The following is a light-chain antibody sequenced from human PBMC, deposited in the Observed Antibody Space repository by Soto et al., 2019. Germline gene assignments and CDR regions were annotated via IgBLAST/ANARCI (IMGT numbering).Light chain of an antibody. CDR2: DVS. V-gene: IGLV2-11*01. J-gene: IGLJ1*01. CDR3: CSYAGSYTHV. CDR1: SSDVGGYNY. Sequence: QSALTQPRSVSGSPGQSVTISCTGTSSDVGGYNYVSWYQQHPGKAPKLMIYDVSKRPSGVPDRFSGSKSGNTASLTISGLQAEDEADYYCCSYAGSYTHVFGRGTKLTVL.